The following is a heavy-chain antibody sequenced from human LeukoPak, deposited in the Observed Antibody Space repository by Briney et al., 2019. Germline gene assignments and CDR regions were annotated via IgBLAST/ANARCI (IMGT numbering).Heavy chain of an antibody. Sequence: GESLRLSCAASGLTFSSYWMDWVRQAPGKGLEWVANINEDGSEKYYVDSVKGRFTISKDNAKNSLYLQMNSLRAEDTAVYYCARVRSGTYYAFDYWGQGALVTVSS. V-gene: IGHV3-7*01. CDR3: ARVRSGTYYAFDY. CDR1: GLTFSSYW. D-gene: IGHD1-26*01. CDR2: INEDGSEK. J-gene: IGHJ4*02.